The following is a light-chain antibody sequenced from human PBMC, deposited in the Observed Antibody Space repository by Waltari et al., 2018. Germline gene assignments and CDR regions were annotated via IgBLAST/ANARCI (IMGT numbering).Light chain of an antibody. CDR2: RNN. CDR3: AAWDDSLSGVV. Sequence: QSVLTQPPPASGTPGPRVTIPCSGSSSNIGSHYLYCYQQPPGTAPKLLIYRNNQRPSGVPDRFSGSKSGTSASLAISGLRSEDEADYYCAAWDDSLSGVVFGGGTKLTVL. CDR1: SSNIGSHY. V-gene: IGLV1-47*01. J-gene: IGLJ2*01.